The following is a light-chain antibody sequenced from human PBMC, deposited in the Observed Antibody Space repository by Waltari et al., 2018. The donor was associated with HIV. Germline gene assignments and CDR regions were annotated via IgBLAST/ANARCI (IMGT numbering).Light chain of an antibody. V-gene: IGLV1-44*01. CDR3: AAWDDSLNGRV. Sequence: QSVLTQPPSASGTPGQRVTISCSGSSSNIGSDTVNWYQQLPGTAPKLLIYSDNPRPAGVPDRVSGSKSGTSAPLAISGLQSEDEADYYCAAWDDSLNGRVFGGGTKLTVL. CDR1: SSNIGSDT. CDR2: SDN. J-gene: IGLJ3*02.